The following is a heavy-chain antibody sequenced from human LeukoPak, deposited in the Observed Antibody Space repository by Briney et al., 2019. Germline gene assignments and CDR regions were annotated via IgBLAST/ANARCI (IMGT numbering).Heavy chain of an antibody. D-gene: IGHD2-2*01. CDR2: INWNGGST. V-gene: IGHV3-20*04. CDR3: ARPNSYCSSTSCYWLGAFDI. CDR1: GFTFDDYG. Sequence: GGSLRLSCAASGFTFDDYGMSWVRQAPGKGLEWVTGINWNGGSTGYADSVKGRFTISRDNAKNSLYLQMNSLRAEDTALYYCARPNSYCSSTSCYWLGAFDIWGQGTMVTVSS. J-gene: IGHJ3*02.